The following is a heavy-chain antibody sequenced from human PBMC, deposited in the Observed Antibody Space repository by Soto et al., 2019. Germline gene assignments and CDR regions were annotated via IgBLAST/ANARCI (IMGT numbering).Heavy chain of an antibody. D-gene: IGHD3-10*01. CDR1: GFTLSTYW. V-gene: IGHV3-7*01. J-gene: IGHJ3*02. Sequence: GGSLRLSCAASGFTLSTYWMAWVRQTPGKGLEFVANIRQDGNEINYVDSVKGRFTISRDNAKNSLFLQMNSLRDDDTAVYYCGTDQWGGAFDIGCQGTMVTVS. CDR3: GTDQWGGAFDI. CDR2: IRQDGNEI.